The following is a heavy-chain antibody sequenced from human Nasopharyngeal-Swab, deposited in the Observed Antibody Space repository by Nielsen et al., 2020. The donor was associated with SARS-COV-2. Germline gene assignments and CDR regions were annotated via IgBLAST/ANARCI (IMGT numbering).Heavy chain of an antibody. CDR2: ISGSGGST. Sequence: GGSLRLSCAASGFTFDDYAMHWVRQAPGKGLEWVSAISGSGGSTYYADSVKGRFTISRDNSKNTLYLQMNSLRAEDTAVYYCAKEGGYYDLTTYFDYWGQGALVTVSS. CDR3: AKEGGYYDLTTYFDY. D-gene: IGHD3-22*01. CDR1: GFTFDDYA. V-gene: IGHV3-23*01. J-gene: IGHJ4*02.